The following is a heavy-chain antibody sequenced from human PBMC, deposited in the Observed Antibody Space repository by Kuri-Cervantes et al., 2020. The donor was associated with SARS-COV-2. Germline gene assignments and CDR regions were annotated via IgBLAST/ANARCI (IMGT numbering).Heavy chain of an antibody. Sequence: GESLKISCAASGFTFSSYGMHWVRQAPGKGLEWVAVIWYDGSNKYYADSVKGRFTISRDNSKNTLYLLMNSLRAEDTAVYYCVRGGWELPFDYWGQGTLVTVSS. D-gene: IGHD2-15*01. CDR1: GFTFSSYG. CDR3: VRGGWELPFDY. CDR2: IWYDGSNK. J-gene: IGHJ4*02. V-gene: IGHV3-33*01.